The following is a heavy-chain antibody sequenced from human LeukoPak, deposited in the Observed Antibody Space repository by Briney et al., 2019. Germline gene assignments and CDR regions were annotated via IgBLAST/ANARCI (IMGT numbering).Heavy chain of an antibody. CDR3: ARENLTNDALNYYGMDV. D-gene: IGHD3-9*01. CDR2: ISSSSSYI. CDR1: GFTFSSYS. J-gene: IGHJ6*02. V-gene: IGHV3-21*01. Sequence: GGSLRLSCAASGFTFSSYSMNWVRQAPGKGLEWVSSISSSSSYIYYADSVKGRFTISRDNAKNSLYLQMNSLRAEDTAVYYCARENLTNDALNYYGMDVWGQGTTVTVSS.